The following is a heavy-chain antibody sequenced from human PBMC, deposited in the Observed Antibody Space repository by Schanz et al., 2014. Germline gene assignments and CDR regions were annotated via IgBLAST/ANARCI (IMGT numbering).Heavy chain of an antibody. D-gene: IGHD3-10*01. CDR1: GFTVSSNH. V-gene: IGHV3-66*01. CDR2: IDSGIGA. J-gene: IGHJ4*02. CDR3: ATVQHYGPRGWRYFDY. Sequence: EAHLAVSGGGLVQPGGSLRLSCAVSGFTVSSNHMSRVRQAPGKGLEWVSVIDSGIGAYYEDSMKDRFTDSRDKSKNTGYLQMSRLRAEDTAVCYCATVQHYGPRGWRYFDYWGQGALVTVSS.